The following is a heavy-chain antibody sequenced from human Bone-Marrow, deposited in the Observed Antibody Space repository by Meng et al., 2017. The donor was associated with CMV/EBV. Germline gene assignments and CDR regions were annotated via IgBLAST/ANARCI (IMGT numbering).Heavy chain of an antibody. J-gene: IGHJ4*02. CDR3: ARETGTTVG. Sequence: ASVKVSCKASGYTLTDYYMHWVRQAPGQGLEWMGWINPKSGGTKYAQKFQGRVTMTRDTSISTAYMELSRLRSDDTAVYYCARETGTTVGWGQGTLVTVSS. D-gene: IGHD1-1*01. CDR1: GYTLTDYY. V-gene: IGHV1-2*02. CDR2: INPKSGGT.